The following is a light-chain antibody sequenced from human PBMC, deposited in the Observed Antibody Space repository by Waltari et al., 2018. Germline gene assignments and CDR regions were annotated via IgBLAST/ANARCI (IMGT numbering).Light chain of an antibody. Sequence: SYELTQPPSVSVSPGQTASITCSGDKLGDKYACWYQQRPGQSPVLVIYQDNKRPSGIPERFSGSNSGNTATLTISGTQAMDEADYYCQAWDSSTAVLGGGTKLTVL. CDR3: QAWDSSTAV. CDR1: KLGDKY. V-gene: IGLV3-1*01. J-gene: IGLJ2*01. CDR2: QDN.